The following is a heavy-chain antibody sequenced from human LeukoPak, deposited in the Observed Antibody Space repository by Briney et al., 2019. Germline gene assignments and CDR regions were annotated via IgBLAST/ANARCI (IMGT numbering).Heavy chain of an antibody. CDR3: ARRVVAAAAGKVNWFDP. V-gene: IGHV4-39*01. J-gene: IGHJ5*02. D-gene: IGHD6-13*01. CDR2: VYYTGNT. CDR1: GGSISSSRSI. Sequence: SETLSLTCSVSGGSISSSRSIWGWMRQPPGKGLEWIGTVYYTGNTHYNPSLKSRVTISVDTSKNQFSLQLNSVTAADTAVYYCARRVVAAAAGKVNWFDPWGQGTLVIVSS.